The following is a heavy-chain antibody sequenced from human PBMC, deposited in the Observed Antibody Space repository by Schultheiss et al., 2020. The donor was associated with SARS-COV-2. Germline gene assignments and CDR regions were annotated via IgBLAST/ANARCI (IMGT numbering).Heavy chain of an antibody. Sequence: SETLSLTCAVSSYSISSGYYWGWIRQPPGKGLEWIGSIYKSGITYYNASLRSRLTISLDTSKNQFSLRLTSVTAADTAVYYCARGVAFDYWGQGTLVTVSS. CDR3: ARGVAFDY. J-gene: IGHJ4*02. V-gene: IGHV4-38-2*01. D-gene: IGHD2-15*01. CDR1: SYSISSGYY. CDR2: IYKSGIT.